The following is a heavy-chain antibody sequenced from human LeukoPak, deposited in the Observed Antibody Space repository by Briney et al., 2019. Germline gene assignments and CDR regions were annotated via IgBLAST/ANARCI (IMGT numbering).Heavy chain of an antibody. V-gene: IGHV3-33*01. Sequence: GGSLRLSCAASGFTFSSYGMHWVRQTPGKGLEWVAVIWYDGSNKYYADSVKGRFTISRDNAKNSLYLQMNSLRAEDTAVYYCARDQFSWGQGTLVTVSS. CDR1: GFTFSSYG. CDR3: ARDQFS. J-gene: IGHJ4*02. CDR2: IWYDGSNK.